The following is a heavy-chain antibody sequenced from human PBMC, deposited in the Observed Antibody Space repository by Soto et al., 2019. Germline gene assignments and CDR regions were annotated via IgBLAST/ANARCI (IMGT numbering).Heavy chain of an antibody. CDR3: ARSVAVPGAHIDY. CDR1: GGSFSGSY. V-gene: IGHV4-59*01. D-gene: IGHD6-19*01. Sequence: PSETLSLTCAVYGGSFSGSYLSWIRQSPGKGLEWLGYVYYTGSTNYSPSLRSRVSISVDTSKNEFSLRLSSVTAADTAVYFCARSVAVPGAHIDYWGQGTQVTVSS. J-gene: IGHJ4*02. CDR2: VYYTGST.